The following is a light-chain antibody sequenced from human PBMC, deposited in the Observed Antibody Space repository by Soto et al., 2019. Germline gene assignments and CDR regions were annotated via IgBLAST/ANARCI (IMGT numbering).Light chain of an antibody. CDR2: EDK. CDR1: SGSIASNY. Sequence: NFMLTQPHSVSESPGKTVTISCTRSSGSIASNYVQWYQQRPGSAPTTVIYEDKQRPSVVPDRFSGSTDGSSNSASLTISGLQTEDEGDYYCQSYDSSTVVFGGGTKLTVL. CDR3: QSYDSSTVV. J-gene: IGLJ2*01. V-gene: IGLV6-57*04.